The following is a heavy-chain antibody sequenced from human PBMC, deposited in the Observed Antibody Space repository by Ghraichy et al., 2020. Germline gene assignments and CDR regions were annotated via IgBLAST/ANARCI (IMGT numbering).Heavy chain of an antibody. Sequence: SETLSLTCSVSGDSFINNYWSWIRQPPGKGLEWIAYIHSSGSTNYNPSLQSRVTISVDTSKNQFSLSLTSVTAADTALYYCAKFTKCYGYNIHYLDHWGQGTLATVSS. D-gene: IGHD3-16*01. CDR2: IHSSGST. CDR1: GDSFINNY. V-gene: IGHV4-59*01. J-gene: IGHJ5*02. CDR3: AKFTKCYGYNIHYLDH.